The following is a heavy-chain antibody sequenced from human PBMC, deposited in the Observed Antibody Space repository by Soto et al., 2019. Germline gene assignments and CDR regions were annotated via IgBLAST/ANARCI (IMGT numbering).Heavy chain of an antibody. CDR3: AHRTYFTSGRPFDY. D-gene: IGHD3-10*01. Sequence: QITLKESGPTLVKPTQTLTLTCTFSGFSLSTSGVGVDWIRQPPGKALEWLAVIYWDNKTHYSPSLSSRLTVTWATSRNQVVLTMTNMDPVDTATYYCAHRTYFTSGRPFDYWGQGTLVAVSS. J-gene: IGHJ4*02. CDR2: IYWDNKT. CDR1: GFSLSTSGVG. V-gene: IGHV2-5*02.